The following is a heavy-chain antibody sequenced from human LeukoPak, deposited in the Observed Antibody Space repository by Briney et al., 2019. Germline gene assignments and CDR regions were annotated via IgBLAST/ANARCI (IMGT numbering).Heavy chain of an antibody. CDR3: AIHSSSWDYYFDY. V-gene: IGHV1-69*05. D-gene: IGHD6-13*01. CDR1: GGTSSSYA. Sequence: SVKVSCKASGGTSSSYAISWVRQAPGQGLEWMGRIIPIFGTANYAQKFQGRVTITTDESTSTAYMELSSLRSEDTAVYYCAIHSSSWDYYFDYWGQGTLVTVSS. J-gene: IGHJ4*02. CDR2: IIPIFGTA.